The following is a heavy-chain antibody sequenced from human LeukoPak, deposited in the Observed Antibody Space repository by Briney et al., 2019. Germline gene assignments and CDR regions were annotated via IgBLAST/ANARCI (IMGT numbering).Heavy chain of an antibody. CDR3: AKEFWYSSSSAFEH. Sequence: GGSLRLSCAASGFTFNTYAMTWVRQAPGKGLEWVSGISGGGDGTYYADSVKGRFTISRDNSKNTLHLQINSLRAEDTAIYYCAKEFWYSSSSAFEHWGQGVLVTVSS. CDR1: GFTFNTYA. J-gene: IGHJ4*02. CDR2: ISGGGDGT. D-gene: IGHD6-6*01. V-gene: IGHV3-23*01.